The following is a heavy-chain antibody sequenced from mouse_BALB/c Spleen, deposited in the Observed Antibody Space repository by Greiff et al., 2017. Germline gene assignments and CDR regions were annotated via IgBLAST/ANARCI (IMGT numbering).Heavy chain of an antibody. J-gene: IGHJ2*01. V-gene: IGHV1-80*01. CDR3: ARFDGNYFDY. CDR2: IYPGDGDT. Sequence: VQLQQSGAELVRPGSSVKISCKASGYAFSSYWMNWVKQRPGQGLEWIGQIYPGDGDTNYNGKFKGKATLTADKSSSTAYMQLSSLTSEDSAVYFCARFDGNYFDYWGQGTTLTVSS. D-gene: IGHD2-3*01. CDR1: GYAFSSYW.